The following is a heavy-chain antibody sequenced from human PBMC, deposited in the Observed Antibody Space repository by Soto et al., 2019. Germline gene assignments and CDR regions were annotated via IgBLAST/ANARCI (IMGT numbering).Heavy chain of an antibody. J-gene: IGHJ5*02. CDR3: AILGGSGSYSFDWFDP. D-gene: IGHD3-10*01. CDR2: FDPEDGET. Sequence: ASVKVSCKVSGYTLTELSMHWVRQAPGKGLEWMGGFDPEDGETIYAQKFQGRVTMTEDTSTDTAYMELSSLRSEDTAVYYCAILGGSGSYSFDWFDPWGQGTLVTVS. CDR1: GYTLTELS. V-gene: IGHV1-24*01.